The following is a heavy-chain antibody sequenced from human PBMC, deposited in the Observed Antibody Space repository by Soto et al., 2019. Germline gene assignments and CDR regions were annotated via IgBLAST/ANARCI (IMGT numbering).Heavy chain of an antibody. J-gene: IGHJ6*02. V-gene: IGHV4-61*08. D-gene: IGHD3-10*01. CDR2: IHYSGSS. CDR3: ARQGFGPLHGLVDV. CDR1: GGSISSGGYY. Sequence: SETLSLTCTVSGGSISSGGYYWSWIRQHPGKRMEWIGYIHYSGSSCYNPSLQSRVAISLDTSKSQFSLKVTSVTATDTAVYYCARQGFGPLHGLVDVWGQGTTVTVSS.